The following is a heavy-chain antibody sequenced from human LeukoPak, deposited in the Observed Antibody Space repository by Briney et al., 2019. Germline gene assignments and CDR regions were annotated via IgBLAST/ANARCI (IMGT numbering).Heavy chain of an antibody. CDR3: AKDTGNYDLYLQH. D-gene: IGHD3-10*01. V-gene: IGHV3-43*02. J-gene: IGHJ1*01. CDR2: ISGDGGST. Sequence: GGSLRLSCAASGFTFSSYGMHWVRQAPGKGLEWVSLISGDGGSTYYADSVKGRFTISRDKNSLYLQMNSLRTEDTALYYCAKDTGNYDLYLQHWGQGTLVTVSS. CDR1: GFTFSSYG.